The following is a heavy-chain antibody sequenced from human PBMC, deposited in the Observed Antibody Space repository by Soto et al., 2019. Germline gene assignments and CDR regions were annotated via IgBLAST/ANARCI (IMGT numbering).Heavy chain of an antibody. CDR1: GGSVSSGGYY. Sequence: PSETLSLTCNVSGGSVSSGGYYWSWVRQRPGTGLEWIGYIYYSGSTYYNPSLKSRVTISLDTSKNQFSLWLNSVTVADTTVYYCVAGSAWEILLAHWGQGTLVTVSS. CDR3: VAGSAWEILLAH. D-gene: IGHD1-26*01. J-gene: IGHJ4*02. V-gene: IGHV4-31*03. CDR2: IYYSGST.